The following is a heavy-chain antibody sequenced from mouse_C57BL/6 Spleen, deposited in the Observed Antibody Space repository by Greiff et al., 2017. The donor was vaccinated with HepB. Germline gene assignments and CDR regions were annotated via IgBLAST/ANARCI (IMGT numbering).Heavy chain of an antibody. Sequence: EVHLVESGPGLVKPSQSLSLTCSVTGYSITSGYYWNWIRQFPGNKLEWMGYISYDGSNNYNPSLKNRISITRDTSKNQFFLKLNSVTTEDTATYYCARPDYYDYDVVFAYWGQGTLVTVSA. CDR2: ISYDGSN. CDR3: ARPDYYDYDVVFAY. D-gene: IGHD2-4*01. CDR1: GYSITSGYY. V-gene: IGHV3-6*01. J-gene: IGHJ3*01.